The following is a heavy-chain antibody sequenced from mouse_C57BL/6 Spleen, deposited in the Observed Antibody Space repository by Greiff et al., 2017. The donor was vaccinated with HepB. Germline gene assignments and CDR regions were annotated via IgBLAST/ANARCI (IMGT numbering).Heavy chain of an antibody. D-gene: IGHD1-1*01. CDR3: AREGTTVVAPCCDY. J-gene: IGHJ2*01. Sequence: VQLQQSGAELARPGASVKMSCKASGYTFTSYTMHWVKQRPGQGLEWIGYINPSSGYTKYNQKFKDKATLTADKSSSTAYMQLSSLTSEDSAVYYCAREGTTVVAPCCDYWGQGTTLTVSS. V-gene: IGHV1-4*01. CDR1: GYTFTSYT. CDR2: INPSSGYT.